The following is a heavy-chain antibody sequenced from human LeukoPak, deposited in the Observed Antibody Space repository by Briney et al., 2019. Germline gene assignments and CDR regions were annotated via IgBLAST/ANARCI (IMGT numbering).Heavy chain of an antibody. J-gene: IGHJ3*02. V-gene: IGHV1-2*02. CDR1: GYTFTGYY. Sequence: ASVKVSCKASGYTFTGYYIHWVRQAPGQGLEWVGWTNPNSGDTHSAQNFQGRVTMTRDTSISTASMDLSRLRSDDTAVYYCARAPKNDAYDIWGRGTMVTVSS. CDR2: TNPNSGDT. CDR3: ARAPKNDAYDI.